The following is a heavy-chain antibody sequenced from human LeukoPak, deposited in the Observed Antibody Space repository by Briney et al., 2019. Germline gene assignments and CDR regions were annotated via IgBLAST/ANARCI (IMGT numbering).Heavy chain of an antibody. J-gene: IGHJ3*02. CDR2: INPSGGST. CDR3: AKAGRSGWYPGWPFDI. CDR1: GYTFTSYY. Sequence: VASVKVSCKASGYTFTSYYMHWVRQAPGQGLEWMGIINPSGGSTSYAQKFQGRVTMTRDTSTSTVYMELSSLRSEDTAVYYCAKAGRSGWYPGWPFDIWGQGTMVTVSS. D-gene: IGHD6-19*01. V-gene: IGHV1-46*01.